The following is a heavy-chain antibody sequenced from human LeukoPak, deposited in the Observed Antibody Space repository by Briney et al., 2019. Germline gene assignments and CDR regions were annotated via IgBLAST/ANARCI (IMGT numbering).Heavy chain of an antibody. CDR3: ARWDSYCSSTSCYGNWFDP. CDR2: IYTSGST. D-gene: IGHD2-2*01. V-gene: IGHV4-4*09. Sequence: PSETLSLTCTVSGGSISSYYWSWIRQPPGKGLEWVGYIYTSGSTNYNASLKSRVTISVDPSKNQFSLKLSSVTAADTAMYHCARWDSYCSSTSCYGNWFDPWGQGTLVTVSS. CDR1: GGSISSYY. J-gene: IGHJ5*02.